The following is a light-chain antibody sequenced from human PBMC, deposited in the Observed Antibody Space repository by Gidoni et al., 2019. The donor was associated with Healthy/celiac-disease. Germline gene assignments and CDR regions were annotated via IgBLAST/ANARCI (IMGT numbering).Light chain of an antibody. CDR2: QDS. CDR3: QAWDSSTYYV. Sequence: SYELTKPPSVYVSPGQTASITCSGAKWGDKYACWYQQKPGQSPVLVIYQDSKRPSGIPERFSGSNSGNTATLTIRRTPAMDEADYYGQAWDSSTYYVFVTGTKVTVL. J-gene: IGLJ1*01. CDR1: KWGDKY. V-gene: IGLV3-1*01.